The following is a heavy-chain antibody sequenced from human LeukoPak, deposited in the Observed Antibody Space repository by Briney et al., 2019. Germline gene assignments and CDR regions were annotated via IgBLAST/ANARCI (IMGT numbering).Heavy chain of an antibody. D-gene: IGHD5-12*01. CDR2: IKSKTDGGTT. V-gene: IGHV3-15*01. CDR3: TTEAVDIVATIRTH. CDR1: GFTFSNAW. Sequence: GGSLRLSCAASGFTFSNAWMSWVRQAPGKGLEWVGRIKSKTDGGTTDYAAPVKGRFTISRDDSKNTLYLQMNSLKTEDTAVYYCTTEAVDIVATIRTHWGQGTLVTVSS. J-gene: IGHJ4*02.